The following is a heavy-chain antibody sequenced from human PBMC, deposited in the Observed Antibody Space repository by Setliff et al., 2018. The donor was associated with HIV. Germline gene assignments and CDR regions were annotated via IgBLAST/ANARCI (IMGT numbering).Heavy chain of an antibody. J-gene: IGHJ4*02. D-gene: IGHD3-22*01. CDR3: ARRPSPYYYYDSSGYSGGNVDY. V-gene: IGHV4-39*01. CDR1: GGSITTSNFY. Sequence: SETLSLTCTVSGGSITTSNFYWGWLRQPPGKGLEWIGDIYYSGSSHYNPSLKSRVTVSVDTSRNQFSLRLSSVNAADTAVYYCARRPSPYYYYDSSGYSGGNVDYWGRGTLVTVSS. CDR2: IYYSGSS.